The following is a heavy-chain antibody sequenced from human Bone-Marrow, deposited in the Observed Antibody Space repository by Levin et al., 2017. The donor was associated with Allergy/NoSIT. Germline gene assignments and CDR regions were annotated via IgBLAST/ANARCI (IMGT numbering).Heavy chain of an antibody. CDR3: AKNSGYTNSWLDY. CDR2: ISSGGSNT. J-gene: IGHJ4*02. D-gene: IGHD6-13*01. V-gene: IGHV3-23*01. CDR1: GFTFNNYA. Sequence: GGSLRLSCAASGFTFNNYAMSWVRQAPGKGLEWVSAISSGGSNTYYADSVKGRFTISRDNSKNTLYLQMNSLRAEDTAVYYCAKNSGYTNSWLDYWGQGTLVTVSS.